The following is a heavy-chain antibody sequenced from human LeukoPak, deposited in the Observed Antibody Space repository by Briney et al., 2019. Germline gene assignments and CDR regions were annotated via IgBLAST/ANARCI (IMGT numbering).Heavy chain of an antibody. CDR1: GGSISSSSYY. CDR2: IYYSGST. J-gene: IGHJ4*02. CDR3: ARKRITGTPFDY. D-gene: IGHD1-7*01. V-gene: IGHV4-39*01. Sequence: SETLSLTCTVSGGSISSSSYYWGWIRQPPGKGLEWIGSIYYSGSTYYNPSLKSRVTISVDTSKNQFSLELSSVTAADAAVYYCARKRITGTPFDYWGQGTLVTVSS.